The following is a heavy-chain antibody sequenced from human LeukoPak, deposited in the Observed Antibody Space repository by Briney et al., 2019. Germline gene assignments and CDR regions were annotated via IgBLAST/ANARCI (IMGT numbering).Heavy chain of an antibody. D-gene: IGHD6-19*01. CDR2: IYHSGST. Sequence: SETLSLTCAVPGGSINSGGYSWSWIRQPPGKGLEWIGYIYHSGSTYYNPSLKSRVTISVDRSKNQFSLKLSSVTAADTAVYYCARGGIAVAGPNWFDPWGQGTLVTVSS. V-gene: IGHV4-30-2*01. CDR3: ARGGIAVAGPNWFDP. J-gene: IGHJ5*02. CDR1: GGSINSGGYS.